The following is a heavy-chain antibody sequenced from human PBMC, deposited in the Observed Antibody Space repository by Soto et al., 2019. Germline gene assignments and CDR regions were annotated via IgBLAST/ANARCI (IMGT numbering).Heavy chain of an antibody. D-gene: IGHD4-17*01. CDR3: ARGATVTQYDY. Sequence: SETLSLTCTVSGVSVSSGSFYWAWIRQPPGKGLEWIGFGSYSGTTNYKPSLKSRVTISVDTSRSQISLKVSSLTAADTAVYYCARGATVTQYDYWGQGPLVTVSS. CDR1: GVSVSSGSFY. J-gene: IGHJ4*02. V-gene: IGHV4-61*01. CDR2: GSYSGTT.